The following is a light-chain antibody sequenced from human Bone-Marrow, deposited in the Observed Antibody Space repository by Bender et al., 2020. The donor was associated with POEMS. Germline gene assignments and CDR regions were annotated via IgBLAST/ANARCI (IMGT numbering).Light chain of an antibody. CDR2: AYN. Sequence: QSVLTQPPSVSGAPGQRVTISCTGSSSNTGSGYDINWYQHLPGTAPKLLIYAYNSRPSGVPDRFSGSKSGTSASLAITGLQADDEADYYCQSFDSSLSGWVFGGGTKLTVL. V-gene: IGLV1-40*01. J-gene: IGLJ3*02. CDR3: QSFDSSLSGWV. CDR1: SSNTGSGYD.